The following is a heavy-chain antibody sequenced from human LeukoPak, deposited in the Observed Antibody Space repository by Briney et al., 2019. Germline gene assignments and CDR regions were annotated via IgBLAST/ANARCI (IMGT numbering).Heavy chain of an antibody. Sequence: GESLKISCKGSGYTFTNYWIGWVRQMPGKGLEWMGIIYPGDSDTRYSPSFQGQVTVSADKSINTAFMEWSSLKASDTAVYYCARRANKDGYNYDYYDHWGQGTLVSVSS. J-gene: IGHJ4*02. D-gene: IGHD5-24*01. CDR2: IYPGDSDT. CDR1: GYTFTNYW. CDR3: ARRANKDGYNYDYYDH. V-gene: IGHV5-51*01.